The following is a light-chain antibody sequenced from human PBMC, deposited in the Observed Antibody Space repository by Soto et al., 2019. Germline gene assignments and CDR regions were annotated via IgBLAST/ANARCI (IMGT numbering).Light chain of an antibody. Sequence: QSAVTQPASVSGSPGQSITISCTGSISDVGGYDLVSWYQHYPGKAPKVMISEGSKRPSGVSTRFSGSKSGNTASLTISGLQAEDEADYYCCSYAGYSSFVFGSGTKVTVL. J-gene: IGLJ1*01. CDR2: EGS. CDR3: CSYAGYSSFV. V-gene: IGLV2-23*03. CDR1: ISDVGGYDL.